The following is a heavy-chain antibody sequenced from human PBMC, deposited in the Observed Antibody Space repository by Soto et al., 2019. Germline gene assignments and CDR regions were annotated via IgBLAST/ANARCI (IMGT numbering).Heavy chain of an antibody. D-gene: IGHD3-10*01. J-gene: IGHJ4*02. V-gene: IGHV4-30-4*01. CDR3: ARGVGALYYFDY. Sequence: QVQLQESGPGLVKPSQTLSLTCTVSGGSISSGDYYWSWIRQPPGKGLEWIGYNYYSGSTYYNQSRKSGVTISVDKSKNQFALKLSSVTAADTAVYYCARGVGALYYFDYWGQGTLVTVSS. CDR1: GGSISSGDYY. CDR2: NYYSGST.